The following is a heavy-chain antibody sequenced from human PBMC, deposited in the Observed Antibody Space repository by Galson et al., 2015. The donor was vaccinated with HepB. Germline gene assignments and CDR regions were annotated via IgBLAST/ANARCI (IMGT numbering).Heavy chain of an antibody. D-gene: IGHD2-2*01. CDR2: ISAHSGHT. CDR3: ARAPYANWYCDL. Sequence: SVKVSCKASGYTFTSYGITWVRQAPGQGLEWMGWISAHSGHTNYAQKFQGRVTMTTETSTSTAYMELRSLRYDDMAVYYCARAPYANWYCDLWGRGTLITVSP. CDR1: GYTFTSYG. J-gene: IGHJ2*01. V-gene: IGHV1-18*03.